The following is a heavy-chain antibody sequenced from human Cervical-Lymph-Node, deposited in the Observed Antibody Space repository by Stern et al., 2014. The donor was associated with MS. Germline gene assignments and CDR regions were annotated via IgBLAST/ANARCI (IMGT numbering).Heavy chain of an antibody. CDR2: ISGGGDST. V-gene: IGHV3-23*04. Sequence: EVQLVESGGGLVQPGGSLRLSCAASGFTFSSYDMRWVRQAPGKGLEWVSSISGGGDSTYYADSVKGRFTISRDNSRNTLYLQMNSLRAEDTAVYYCATRRDGYKVLDYWGQGTLVTVSS. CDR1: GFTFSSYD. D-gene: IGHD5-24*01. J-gene: IGHJ4*02. CDR3: ATRRDGYKVLDY.